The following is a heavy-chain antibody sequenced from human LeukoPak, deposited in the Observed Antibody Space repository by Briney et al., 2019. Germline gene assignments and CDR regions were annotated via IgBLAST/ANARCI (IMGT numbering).Heavy chain of an antibody. CDR3: TRDLVGATSDF. D-gene: IGHD1-26*01. CDR1: GFIFTTYW. J-gene: IGHJ4*02. CDR2: INSDGSDT. V-gene: IGHV3-74*01. Sequence: PGGSLRLSCSASGFIFTTYWMYWVREAPGKGLVWVARINSDGSDTYYADSVKGRFTISRDNSKNTVYLQMNSLRAEDTAVYYCTRDLVGATSDFWGQGTLVTVSS.